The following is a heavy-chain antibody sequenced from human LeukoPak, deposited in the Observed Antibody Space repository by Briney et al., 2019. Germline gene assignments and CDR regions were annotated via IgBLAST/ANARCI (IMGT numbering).Heavy chain of an antibody. CDR3: ARQPRSSSSLYYYYMDV. V-gene: IGHV4-38-2*01. Sequence: PSETLSLTCAVSGYSISSGYYWGWIRQPPGKGLEWIGSIYHSGSTYYNPSLKSRVTISVDTSKNQFSLKLSSVTAADTAGYYCARQPRSSSSLYYYYMDVWGKGTTVTVSS. J-gene: IGHJ6*03. CDR1: GYSISSGYY. CDR2: IYHSGST. D-gene: IGHD6-6*01.